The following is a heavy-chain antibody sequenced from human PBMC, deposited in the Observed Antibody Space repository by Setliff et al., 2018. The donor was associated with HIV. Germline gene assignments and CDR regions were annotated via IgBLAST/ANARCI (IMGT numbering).Heavy chain of an antibody. CDR3: VRGYCSSTTCYEDYYYMDV. D-gene: IGHD2-2*01. Sequence: PSETLSLTCTVSGGSISGYYWSWIRQPPGKGLEYIGSIFFTGNTIYNPSLKARVTLSVDMSKNQVFLRLSSVTAADTAVHYCVRGYCSSTTCYEDYYYMDVWGKGSTVTVSS. CDR1: GGSISGYY. CDR2: IFFTGNT. V-gene: IGHV4-59*01. J-gene: IGHJ6*03.